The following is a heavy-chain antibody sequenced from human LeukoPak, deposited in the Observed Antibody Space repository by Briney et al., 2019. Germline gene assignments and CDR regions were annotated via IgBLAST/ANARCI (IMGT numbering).Heavy chain of an antibody. CDR2: ISGSGGDA. CDR3: ARAPKEGYCSSTSCYYYYYGMDV. Sequence: GGSLRLSCAASGFTFSDYAMSWVRQAPGKGLEWVSAISGSGGDAFYADSVKGRFTISRDITKNTLYLQMNSLRAEDTAVYYCARAPKEGYCSSTSCYYYYYGMDVWGQGTTVTVSS. V-gene: IGHV3-23*01. CDR1: GFTFSDYA. J-gene: IGHJ6*02. D-gene: IGHD2-2*01.